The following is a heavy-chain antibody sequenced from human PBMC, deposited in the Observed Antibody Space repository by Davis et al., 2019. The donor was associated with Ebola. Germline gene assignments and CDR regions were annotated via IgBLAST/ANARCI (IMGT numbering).Heavy chain of an antibody. D-gene: IGHD4-23*01. V-gene: IGHV3-23*01. CDR2: ISGSGSDT. J-gene: IGHJ4*02. CDR3: ARGITVDL. CDR1: GFIFSAYS. Sequence: GESLKISCAGSGFIFSAYSMAWVRQAPGKGLEWVSSISGSGSDTSHADSVKGRFSISRDNSKNTLYLQMNSLRAEDTAVYYCARGITVDLWGQGTLVTVSS.